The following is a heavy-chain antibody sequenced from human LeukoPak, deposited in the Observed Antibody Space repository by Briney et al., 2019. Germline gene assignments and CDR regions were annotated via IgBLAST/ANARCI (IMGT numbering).Heavy chain of an antibody. CDR1: GFTSSNYW. Sequence: GGSLRLSCAASGFTSSNYWMSWVRQAPGKGLEWVSSISSSSSYIYYADSVKGRFTISRDNAKNSLYLQMNSLRAEDTAVYYCARNGPDYYDSSGYYHYWGQGTLVTVSS. CDR3: ARNGPDYYDSSGYYHY. CDR2: ISSSSSYI. D-gene: IGHD3-22*01. J-gene: IGHJ4*02. V-gene: IGHV3-21*01.